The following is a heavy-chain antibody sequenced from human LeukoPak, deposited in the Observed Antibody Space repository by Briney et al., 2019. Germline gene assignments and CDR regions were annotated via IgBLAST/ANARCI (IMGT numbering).Heavy chain of an antibody. J-gene: IGHJ6*04. Sequence: ASVKVSCKASGGTFSGYAISWVRQAPGQGLEWMGGIIPIFGTANYAQKFQGRVTITADESTSTAYMELSSLRSEDTAVYYCARSLLQSLPVAGNTYYYYYGMDVWGKGTTVTVSS. CDR3: ARSLLQSLPVAGNTYYYYYGMDV. CDR2: IIPIFGTA. D-gene: IGHD6-19*01. CDR1: GGTFSGYA. V-gene: IGHV1-69*01.